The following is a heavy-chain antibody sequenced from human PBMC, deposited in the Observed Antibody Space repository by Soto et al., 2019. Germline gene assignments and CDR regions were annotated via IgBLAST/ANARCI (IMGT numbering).Heavy chain of an antibody. CDR2: INYRGNT. CDR3: ARDHPHSYGVYYFDY. Sequence: PSETLSLTCTVSGGSISDYYWSWIRQPPGRGLEWTGRINYRGNTNYNPSLKSRVTISVDSSKNQFSLKLTSVTAADTAVYYCARDHPHSYGVYYFDYWGQGTPVTVS. CDR1: GGSISDYY. D-gene: IGHD5-18*01. V-gene: IGHV4-59*01. J-gene: IGHJ4*02.